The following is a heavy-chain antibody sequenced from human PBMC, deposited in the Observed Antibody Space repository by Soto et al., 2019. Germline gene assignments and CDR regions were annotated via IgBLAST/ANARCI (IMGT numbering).Heavy chain of an antibody. CDR2: ISFDGSNK. CDR1: KFTFSNYA. D-gene: IGHD4-17*01. CDR3: ARSTYGDYEGYWFDP. Sequence: ESGGGLVQPGRSLRLSCAASKFTFSNYAMHWVRQAPGKGLEWVAVISFDGSNKYYADSVKGRFTISRDNPKNTLYLQMNSLRAEDTAVYYCARSTYGDYEGYWFDPWGQGTPVTVSS. V-gene: IGHV3-30-3*01. J-gene: IGHJ5*02.